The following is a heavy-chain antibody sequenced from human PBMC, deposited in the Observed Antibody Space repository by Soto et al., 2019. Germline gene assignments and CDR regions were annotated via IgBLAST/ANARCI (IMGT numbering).Heavy chain of an antibody. D-gene: IGHD2-8*01. CDR2: ISAYNGNT. V-gene: IGHV1-18*04. CDR1: GYTFTSYG. J-gene: IGHJ6*02. Sequence: ASVKVSFKASGYTFTSYGISWVRQAPGQGLEWMGWISAYNGNTNYAQKLQGRVTMTTDTSTSTAYMELRSLRSDDTAVYYCARDPAGVGMVYAIGYYYYGMDVWGQGTTVTVSS. CDR3: ARDPAGVGMVYAIGYYYYGMDV.